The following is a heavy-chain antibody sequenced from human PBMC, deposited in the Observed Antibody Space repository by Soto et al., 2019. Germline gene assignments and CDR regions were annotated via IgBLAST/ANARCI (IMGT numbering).Heavy chain of an antibody. D-gene: IGHD6-13*01. J-gene: IGHJ4*02. CDR3: ARDRPDSSSWPISYYFDY. CDR1: GGTFSSYA. CDR2: SIPIFGTA. Sequence: QVQLVQSGAEVKKPGSSVKVSCKASGGTFSSYAISWVRQAPGQGLEWMGGSIPIFGTANYAQKFQGRVTITADESTSTAYMELSSLRSEDTAVYYCARDRPDSSSWPISYYFDYWGQGTLVTVSS. V-gene: IGHV1-69*01.